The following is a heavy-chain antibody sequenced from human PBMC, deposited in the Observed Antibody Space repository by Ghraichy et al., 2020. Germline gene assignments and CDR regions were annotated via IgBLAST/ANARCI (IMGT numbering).Heavy chain of an antibody. CDR1: GGSISNYY. J-gene: IGHJ4*02. D-gene: IGHD3-3*01. CDR2: RHYSRST. CDR3: ARDSFYDMSGYFEDYFDS. Sequence: GSLRLSCTVSGGSISNYYWSWIRQPPGKGLEWIGYRHYSRSTNYNPSLKSRVTISVDTSKNEVSLKMTSVTAADTAVYYCARDSFYDMSGYFEDYFDSWGQGTLVTVSS. V-gene: IGHV4-59*01.